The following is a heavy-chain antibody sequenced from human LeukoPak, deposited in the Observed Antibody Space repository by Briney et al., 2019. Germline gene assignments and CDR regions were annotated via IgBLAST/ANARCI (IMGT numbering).Heavy chain of an antibody. Sequence: GRSLRLSCAASGFTFDDYAMHWVRQAPGKGLEWVSGISWNSGSIGYADSVKGRFTISRDNAKNSLYLQMNSLRAEDTALYYCAKSRVGALYYFDHWGQGTLVTVSS. CDR3: AKSRVGALYYFDH. J-gene: IGHJ4*02. V-gene: IGHV3-9*01. CDR1: GFTFDDYA. D-gene: IGHD1-26*01. CDR2: ISWNSGSI.